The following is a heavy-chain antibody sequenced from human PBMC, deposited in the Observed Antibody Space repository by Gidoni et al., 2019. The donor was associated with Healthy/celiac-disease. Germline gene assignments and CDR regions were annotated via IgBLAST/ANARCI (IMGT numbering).Heavy chain of an antibody. CDR2: ISSNGGST. D-gene: IGHD1-26*01. CDR3: VKADSGSYLRFDY. CDR1: GFPFSSYA. Sequence: EVQLVESGGGLVQPGGSLRLSCSASGFPFSSYATHWVRPAPGKGLEYVSAISSNGGSTYYADSVKGRFTISRDNSKNTLYLQMSSLRAEDTAVYYCVKADSGSYLRFDYWGQGTLVTVSS. J-gene: IGHJ4*02. V-gene: IGHV3-64D*06.